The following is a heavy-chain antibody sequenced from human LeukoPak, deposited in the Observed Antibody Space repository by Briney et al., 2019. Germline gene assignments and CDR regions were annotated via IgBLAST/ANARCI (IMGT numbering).Heavy chain of an antibody. D-gene: IGHD6-13*01. J-gene: IGHJ5*02. CDR3: AREGYSSSWHSTNWFDP. CDR2: IYYSGST. Sequence: KPSETLSLTCTVSGGSISSGDYYWSWIRQPPGKGLEWIGYIYYSGSTYYNPSLKSRVTISVDTSKNQFSLKLSSVTAADTAVYYCAREGYSSSWHSTNWFDPWGQGTLVTVSS. CDR1: GGSISSGDYY. V-gene: IGHV4-31*03.